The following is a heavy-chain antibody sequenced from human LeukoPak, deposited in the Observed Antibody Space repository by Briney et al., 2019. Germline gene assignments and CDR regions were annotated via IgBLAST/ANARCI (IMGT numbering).Heavy chain of an antibody. CDR3: ARDTGGGYSCYDC. J-gene: IGHJ4*02. CDR1: GLTFSSYW. D-gene: IGHD5-18*01. V-gene: IGHV3-7*01. CDR2: IKQDGSEK. Sequence: GGSLRLSCAASGLTFSSYWMTWIRQAPGKGLEWVANIKQDGSEKYYVDSVKGRLTISRDNAKNSLYLQMNSLRAEDTAVYYCARDTGGGYSCYDCWGQGTLVTVSS.